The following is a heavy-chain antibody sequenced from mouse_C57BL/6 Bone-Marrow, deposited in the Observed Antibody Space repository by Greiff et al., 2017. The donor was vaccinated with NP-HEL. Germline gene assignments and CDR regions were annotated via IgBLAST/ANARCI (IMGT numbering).Heavy chain of an antibody. Sequence: QVQLQQPGTELVKPGASVKLSCKASGYTFTSYWMHWVKQRPGQGLEWIGNINPSNGGTNYNEKFKSKATLTVDKSSSTAYMQLSSLTSEDSAVYYCARGRSTMIPYWYFDVWGTGTTVTVSS. CDR2: INPSNGGT. CDR1: GYTFTSYW. V-gene: IGHV1-53*01. D-gene: IGHD2-4*01. CDR3: ARGRSTMIPYWYFDV. J-gene: IGHJ1*03.